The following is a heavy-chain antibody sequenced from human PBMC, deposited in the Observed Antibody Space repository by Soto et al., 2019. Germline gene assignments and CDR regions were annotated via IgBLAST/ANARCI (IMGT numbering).Heavy chain of an antibody. J-gene: IGHJ6*02. D-gene: IGHD6-13*01. CDR1: GGSISSSNW. V-gene: IGHV4-4*02. CDR3: ARDPPALAAAGDYYYYGMDV. CDR2: IYHSGST. Sequence: SETMSLTFAVSGGSISSSNWWSWVRQPPGKGLEWIGEIYHSGSTNYNPSLKSRVTISVDKSKNQFSLKLSSVTAADTAVYYCARDPPALAAAGDYYYYGMDVWGQGTTVTVSS.